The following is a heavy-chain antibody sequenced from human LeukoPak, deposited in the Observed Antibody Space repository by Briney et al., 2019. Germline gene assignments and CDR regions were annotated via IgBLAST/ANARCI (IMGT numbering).Heavy chain of an antibody. CDR3: ARAPYTRWLDWYFDL. D-gene: IGHD3-22*01. V-gene: IGHV1-18*01. J-gene: IGHJ2*01. CDR1: GYTFTSYG. Sequence: PEASVTVSCKASGYTFTSYGISWVRQAPGQGLEWMGWISAYNGNTNYAQKLQGRVTMTTDTSTSTAYMELRSLRSDDTAVYYCARAPYTRWLDWYFDLWGRGTLVTVSS. CDR2: ISAYNGNT.